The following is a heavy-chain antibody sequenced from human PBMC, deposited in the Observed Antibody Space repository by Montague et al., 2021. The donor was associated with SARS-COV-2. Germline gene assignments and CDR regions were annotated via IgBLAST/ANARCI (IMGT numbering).Heavy chain of an antibody. V-gene: IGHV4-34*01. CDR1: GASSSNYY. J-gene: IGHJ4*02. CDR3: ASAPRNSFGCWAY. CDR2: INHRGYI. D-gene: IGHD3-22*01. Sequence: SETLSLTCAVYGASSSNYYWSWIRQSPGKGLEWIGEINHRGYIDYNPSLESRVTISVDTSKNQFSLKVNSVTAADTAVYYCASAPRNSFGCWAYWGQGTLLTVSS.